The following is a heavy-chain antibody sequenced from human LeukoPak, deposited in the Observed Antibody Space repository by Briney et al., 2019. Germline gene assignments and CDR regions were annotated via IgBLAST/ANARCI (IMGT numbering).Heavy chain of an antibody. CDR2: ISASGNST. D-gene: IGHD2-2*02. V-gene: IGHV3-23*01. J-gene: IGHJ3*02. CDR1: GFTFSSYA. CDR3: ARGPHCSSASCYTSGAFDM. Sequence: PGGSLRLSCAASGFTFSSYAMTWVRQAPGKGLERVSGISASGNSTYYADSVKGRFTISRDNSKNTLFLQMNSLRAEDRAVYYCARGPHCSSASCYTSGAFDMWGQGTMVTVSS.